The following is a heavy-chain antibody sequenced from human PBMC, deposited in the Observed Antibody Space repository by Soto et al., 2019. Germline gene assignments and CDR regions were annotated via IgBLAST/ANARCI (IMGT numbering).Heavy chain of an antibody. D-gene: IGHD3-22*01. V-gene: IGHV3-23*01. Sequence: GGSLRLSCAASGFIFSSYAMSWVRQAPGKGLEWVSAISGSGGSTYYADSVKGRYTISRDNAKYSLYLQMNSLRVEDTAVYYCARGDYYDVSGPFSDAFDIWGQGTMVTVSS. CDR3: ARGDYYDVSGPFSDAFDI. J-gene: IGHJ3*02. CDR2: ISGSGGST. CDR1: GFIFSSYA.